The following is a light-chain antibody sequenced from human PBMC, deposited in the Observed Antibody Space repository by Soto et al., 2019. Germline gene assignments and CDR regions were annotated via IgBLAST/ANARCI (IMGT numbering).Light chain of an antibody. J-gene: IGKJ1*01. Sequence: DIQMTQSPSSLSASVGDRVTLTCRASQGITNDLAWYQQKPGKAPKRLIYAASSLQSGVPSRFSGSGSGTEFTLTISSLQPEDFAIYFCLQHYIYPRRFGQGTKVDIK. V-gene: IGKV1-17*01. CDR1: QGITND. CDR2: AAS. CDR3: LQHYIYPRR.